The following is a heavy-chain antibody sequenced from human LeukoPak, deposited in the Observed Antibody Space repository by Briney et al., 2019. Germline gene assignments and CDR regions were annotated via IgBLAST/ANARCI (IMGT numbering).Heavy chain of an antibody. J-gene: IGHJ3*02. Sequence: SETLSLTCTVSGGSISSDNYYWSWIRQPGGKGLEWIGRIYASGSTNYNPSLKSRNTISVDTSKNQLSLKLSSVTAADTAMSYCARDFDSPMAIDIWRQEEMVTVSS. CDR1: GGSISSDNYY. D-gene: IGHD3-9*01. V-gene: IGHV4-61*02. CDR3: ARDFDSPMAIDI. CDR2: IYASGST.